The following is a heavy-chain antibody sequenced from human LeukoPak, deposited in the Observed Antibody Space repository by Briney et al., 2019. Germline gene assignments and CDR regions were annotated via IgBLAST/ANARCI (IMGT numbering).Heavy chain of an antibody. CDR2: INPNSGGT. J-gene: IGHJ6*03. CDR3: ARDRRVRGVTEKYYYYMDV. V-gene: IGHV1-2*02. CDR1: GYTFTGYY. Sequence: ASVKGSCKASGYTFTGYYMHWVRQAPGQGLEWMGWINPNSGGTNYAQKFQCRVTMTRDTSISTAYMELSRLRSDDTAVYYCARDRRVRGVTEKYYYYMDVWGKGTTVTVSS. D-gene: IGHD3-10*01.